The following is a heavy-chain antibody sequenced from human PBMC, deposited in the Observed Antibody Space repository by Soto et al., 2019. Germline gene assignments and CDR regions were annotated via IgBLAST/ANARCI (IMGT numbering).Heavy chain of an antibody. J-gene: IGHJ4*02. CDR3: ARDIGSYAYGEGY. Sequence: SETLSLTCSVSGGSINSYWWSWIRQPAGKGLEWIGRVYSSGTTDYNPSLNSRATLSVETSKNQFSLKLSSVTAADTAVYYCARDIGSYAYGEGYWRQRIQVTVSS. CDR2: VYSSGTT. V-gene: IGHV4-4*07. D-gene: IGHD3-10*01. CDR1: GGSINSYW.